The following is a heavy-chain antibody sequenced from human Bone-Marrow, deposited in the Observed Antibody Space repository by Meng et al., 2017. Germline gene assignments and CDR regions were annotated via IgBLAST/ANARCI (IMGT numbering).Heavy chain of an antibody. J-gene: IGHJ6*02. D-gene: IGHD3-22*01. Sequence: QVQLQESGPGLVKPSETLSLSCTVSGGAISSYYWSWIRQPPGKGLEWIGYIYYSGSTNYNPSLKSRVTISVDTSKNQFSLNLSSVTAADTAVYYCAKYYYDSSGYYYYYYGMDVWGQGTTVTVSS. CDR3: AKYYYDSSGYYYYYYGMDV. CDR1: GGAISSYY. V-gene: IGHV4-59*08. CDR2: IYYSGST.